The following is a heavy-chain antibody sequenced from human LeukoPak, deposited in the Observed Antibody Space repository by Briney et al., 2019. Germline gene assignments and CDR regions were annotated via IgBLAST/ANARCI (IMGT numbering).Heavy chain of an antibody. Sequence: SETLSLTCAVYGGSFSRYYWSWIRQSPGKGLEWIVEIDHRGDTNYNPSVKTRVTISVDTSKNQFSLKVRSLSAADTAVYYCARGATISETGYFDFWGQGTLVTVSS. CDR2: IDHRGDT. V-gene: IGHV4-34*01. D-gene: IGHD5-24*01. J-gene: IGHJ4*03. CDR3: ARGATISETGYFDF. CDR1: GGSFSRYY.